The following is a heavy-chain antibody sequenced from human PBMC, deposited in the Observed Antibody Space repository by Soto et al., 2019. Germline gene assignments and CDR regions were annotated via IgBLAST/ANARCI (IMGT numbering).Heavy chain of an antibody. J-gene: IGHJ5*02. CDR1: GGSISSYY. Sequence: SETLSLTCTVSGGSISSYYCSWIRQPPGKGLEWIGYIYYSGSTNYNPSLKSRVTISVDTSKNQFSLKLSSVTAADTAVYYCARESRSYLGQADWFDPWGQGPLVTISS. V-gene: IGHV4-59*01. CDR3: ARESRSYLGQADWFDP. D-gene: IGHD3-10*01. CDR2: IYYSGST.